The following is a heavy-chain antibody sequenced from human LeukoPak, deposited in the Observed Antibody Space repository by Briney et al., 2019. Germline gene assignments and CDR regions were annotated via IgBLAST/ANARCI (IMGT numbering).Heavy chain of an antibody. V-gene: IGHV4-59*01. J-gene: IGHJ4*02. Sequence: SETLSLTCIVSGASIRSSYWSWIRQPPGKGLEWIGYVYYSGSTNYNPSLNSRVTISRDTSTNHFSLKLSSVTAADTAVYVCASSHHGWLRFENYFDYWGQGTLVTVSS. D-gene: IGHD5-12*01. CDR2: VYYSGST. CDR1: GASIRSSY. CDR3: ASSHHGWLRFENYFDY.